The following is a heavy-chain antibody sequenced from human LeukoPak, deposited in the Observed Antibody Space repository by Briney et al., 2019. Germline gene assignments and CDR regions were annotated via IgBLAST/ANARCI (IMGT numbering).Heavy chain of an antibody. CDR3: ARVEEGYGSGRRENYYYYYMDV. CDR1: GGSISSSSYY. CDR2: IYYSGST. J-gene: IGHJ6*03. V-gene: IGHV4-39*07. D-gene: IGHD3-10*01. Sequence: SETLSLTCTVSGGSISSSSYYWGWIRQPPGKGLEWIGSIYYSGSTYYNPPLKSRLTISVDTSKNQFSLKLSSVTAADTAVYYCARVEEGYGSGRRENYYYYYMDVWGKGTTVTISS.